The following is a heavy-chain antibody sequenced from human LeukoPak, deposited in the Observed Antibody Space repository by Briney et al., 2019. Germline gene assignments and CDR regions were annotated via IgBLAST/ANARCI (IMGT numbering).Heavy chain of an antibody. J-gene: IGHJ5*02. CDR1: GGSISSYY. CDR3: ARGRNRRSYYSSGFDP. V-gene: IGHV4-34*01. Sequence: SETLSLTCTVSGGSISSYYWSWIRQPPGKGLEWIGEINHSGSTNYNPSLKSRVTISVDTSKNQFSLKLSSVTAADTAVYYCARGRNRRSYYSSGFDPWGQGTLVTVSS. D-gene: IGHD3-10*01. CDR2: INHSGST.